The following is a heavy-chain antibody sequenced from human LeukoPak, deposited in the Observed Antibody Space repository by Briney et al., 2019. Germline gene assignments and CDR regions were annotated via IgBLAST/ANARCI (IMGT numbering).Heavy chain of an antibody. CDR3: AKDLERYCSSTSCYPHAY. CDR2: ISGSGGST. Sequence: GGALRLSCAASGFTFSSYAMSWVRQAPGKGLERGSAISGSGGSTYYADSVKGGFTISRDNSKNTLYLQMNSLRAEDTAVYYCAKDLERYCSSTSCYPHAYWGQGTLVTVSS. J-gene: IGHJ4*02. CDR1: GFTFSSYA. D-gene: IGHD2-2*01. V-gene: IGHV3-23*01.